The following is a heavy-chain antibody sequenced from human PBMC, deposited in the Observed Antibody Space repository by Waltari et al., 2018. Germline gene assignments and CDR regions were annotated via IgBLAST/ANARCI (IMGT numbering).Heavy chain of an antibody. Sequence: QLQLQESGPGLVKPSEPLSLFCTVSGGSLSNNPYYWGWIRQPPGKGLEWIGSLYYSGSAYYQPSLNSRVTISVDTSKNQFSLKLSSVTAADTAVYYCASSRQTTVNPLDNWGQGTLVTVSS. CDR3: ASSRQTTVNPLDN. CDR2: LYYSGSA. D-gene: IGHD4-17*01. J-gene: IGHJ4*02. V-gene: IGHV4-39*07. CDR1: GGSLSNNPYY.